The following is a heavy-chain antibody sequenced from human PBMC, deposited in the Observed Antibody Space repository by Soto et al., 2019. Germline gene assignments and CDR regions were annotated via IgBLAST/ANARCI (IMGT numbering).Heavy chain of an antibody. J-gene: IGHJ5*02. CDR3: ARLLPSTGLGVGCDP. CDR2: IHAGHGNT. Sequence: QVQLVQSGAEVKKPGASVKVSCKASGYTFTSYAMHWVRQVPGQRLEWMGRIHAGHGNTKYSQKFQCRVTITRDTSASIAYRELSSLRSEDTAVYYCARLLPSTGLGVGCDPWCQGTLVTVSS. CDR1: GYTFTSYA. V-gene: IGHV1-3*01. D-gene: IGHD7-27*01.